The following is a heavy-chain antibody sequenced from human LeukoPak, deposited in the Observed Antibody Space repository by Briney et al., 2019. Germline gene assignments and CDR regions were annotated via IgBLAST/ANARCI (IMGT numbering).Heavy chain of an antibody. CDR2: IYHSGST. CDR3: ARVGRDYYYYYMDV. D-gene: IGHD3-10*01. Sequence: PSETLSLTCTVSGGSISSSSYYWSWIRQPPGKGLEWIGYIYHSGSTYYNPSLKSRVTISVDRSKNQFSLKLSSVTAADTAVYYCARVGRDYYYYYMDVWGKGTTVTVSS. V-gene: IGHV4-30-2*01. J-gene: IGHJ6*03. CDR1: GGSISSSSYY.